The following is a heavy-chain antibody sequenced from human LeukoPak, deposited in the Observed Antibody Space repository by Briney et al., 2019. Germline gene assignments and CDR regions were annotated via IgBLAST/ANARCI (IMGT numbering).Heavy chain of an antibody. V-gene: IGHV4-34*01. CDR3: ARGRAIFGVVRRIGVDY. Sequence: SKTLSLTCAVYGGSFSGYYWSWIRQPPGKGLEWIGEINHSGSTNYNPSLKSRVTISVDTSKNQFSLKLSSVTAADTAVYYCARGRAIFGVVRRIGVDYWGQGTLVTVSS. J-gene: IGHJ4*02. CDR1: GGSFSGYY. D-gene: IGHD3-3*01. CDR2: INHSGST.